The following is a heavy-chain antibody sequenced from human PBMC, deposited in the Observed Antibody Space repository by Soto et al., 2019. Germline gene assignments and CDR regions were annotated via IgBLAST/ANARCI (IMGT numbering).Heavy chain of an antibody. CDR1: GGSISSYY. J-gene: IGHJ4*02. V-gene: IGHV4-59*08. Sequence: SETLSLTCTFSGGSISSYYWSLIRQPPGKGLEWIGYIYYSGSTNYNPSLKSRVTISVDTSKNQFSLKLSSVTAADTAVYYCARHDYGDYVDYWGQGTLVTVSS. CDR2: IYYSGST. CDR3: ARHDYGDYVDY. D-gene: IGHD4-17*01.